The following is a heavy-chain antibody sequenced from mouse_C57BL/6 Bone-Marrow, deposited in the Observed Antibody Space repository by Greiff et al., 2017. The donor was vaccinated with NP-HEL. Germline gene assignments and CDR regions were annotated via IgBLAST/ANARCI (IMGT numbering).Heavy chain of an antibody. CDR1: GFNITDDY. Sequence: VQLKESGAELVRPGASVKLSCTVSGFNITDDYMHWVKQRPGQGLEWIGWIDPENGDTEYNSKFQGKATLTADTTSNTAYLQLSSLTDEDTAVYYCTTGGSSAEAMDDWGQGTSVTVSS. V-gene: IGHV14-4*01. CDR2: IDPENGDT. D-gene: IGHD1-1*01. J-gene: IGHJ4*01. CDR3: TTGGSSAEAMDD.